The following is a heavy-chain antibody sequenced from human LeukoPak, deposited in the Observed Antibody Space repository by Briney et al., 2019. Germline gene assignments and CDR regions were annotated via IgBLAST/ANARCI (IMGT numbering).Heavy chain of an antibody. CDR3: ARDVENCGGDCYAYYYYMDV. D-gene: IGHD2-21*02. V-gene: IGHV4-4*07. CDR1: RGSLSSYY. J-gene: IGHJ6*03. Sequence: PSETLSLTCTLSRGSLSSYYGSSGPQPAGKGLEGSGRIYTSGSNNYNPSLKSRVTMSVDTSKNQFSLKLSSVTAADTAVYYCARDVENCGGDCYAYYYYMDVWGKGTTVTVSS. CDR2: IYTSGSN.